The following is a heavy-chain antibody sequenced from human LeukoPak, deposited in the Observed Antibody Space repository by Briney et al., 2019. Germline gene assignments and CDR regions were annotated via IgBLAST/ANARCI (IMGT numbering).Heavy chain of an antibody. J-gene: IGHJ5*02. CDR1: GGSFSGYY. D-gene: IGHD3-10*01. CDR3: ARGGYYGSGNDFRFDP. V-gene: IGHV4-34*01. CDR2: INHSGST. Sequence: SETLSLTCAVYGGSFSGYYWGWIRQPPGKGLEWIGEINHSGSTNYNPSLKSRVTISVDTSKNQFSLKLNSVTAADTAVYYCARGGYYGSGNDFRFDPWGQGTLVTVSS.